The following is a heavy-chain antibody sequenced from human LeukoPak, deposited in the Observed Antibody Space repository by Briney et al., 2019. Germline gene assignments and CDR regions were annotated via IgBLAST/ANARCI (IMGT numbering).Heavy chain of an antibody. V-gene: IGHV4-4*07. Sequence: SETLSLTCTVSGGSISSYYWSWIRQPAGKGLEWIGRIYTSGSTNYNPSLKSRVTISVDTSKKQFSLKLRTVTAADTAVFYCGRMPFDYSSSSHFDYWGQGTLVTVSS. D-gene: IGHD6-6*01. J-gene: IGHJ4*02. CDR1: GGSISSYY. CDR2: IYTSGST. CDR3: GRMPFDYSSSSHFDY.